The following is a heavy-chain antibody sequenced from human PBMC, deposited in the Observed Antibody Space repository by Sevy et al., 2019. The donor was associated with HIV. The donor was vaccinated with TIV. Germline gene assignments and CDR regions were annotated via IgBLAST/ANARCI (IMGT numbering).Heavy chain of an antibody. CDR1: GFAFSSHA. J-gene: IGHJ4*01. CDR2: ISYEGTET. CDR3: ARDGGYSIKWYPLY. D-gene: IGHD6-13*01. V-gene: IGHV3-30-3*01. Sequence: GGSLRLSCAASGFAFSSHAMHWVRQAPGKGLEWVATISYEGTETFYAASVGGRFTISRDNSTNMLSLQINSLRPEDTAVYYCARDGGYSIKWYPLYWGHGTLVTVSS.